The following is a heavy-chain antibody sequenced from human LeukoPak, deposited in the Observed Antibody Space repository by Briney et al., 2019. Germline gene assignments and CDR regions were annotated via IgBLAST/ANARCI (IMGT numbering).Heavy chain of an antibody. CDR1: GYTFTKYT. J-gene: IGHJ5*02. V-gene: IGHV1-3*01. Sequence: ASVKVSCKASGYTFTKYTIHWVRQAPGQRLQWIGWIIAGNGNPRYSQNFQGRVTFTRDTSATTAYMELSSLQFEDTAVYYCARDSGTEEGWFDPWGQGTLVTVSS. CDR3: ARDSGTEEGWFDP. CDR2: IIAGNGNP.